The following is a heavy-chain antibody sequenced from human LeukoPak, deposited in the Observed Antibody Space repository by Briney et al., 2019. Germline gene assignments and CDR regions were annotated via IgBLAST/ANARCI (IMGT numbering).Heavy chain of an antibody. J-gene: IGHJ5*02. Sequence: GGSLRLSCAASGFTFSSYSMNWVRQAPGKGLEWVSFISSSSSYIYYADSVKGRFTISRDNSKNTLYLQMNSLRAEDTAVYYCAKGSMVRGFDPWGQGTLVTVSS. D-gene: IGHD3-10*01. CDR3: AKGSMVRGFDP. CDR1: GFTFSSYS. CDR2: ISSSSSYI. V-gene: IGHV3-21*04.